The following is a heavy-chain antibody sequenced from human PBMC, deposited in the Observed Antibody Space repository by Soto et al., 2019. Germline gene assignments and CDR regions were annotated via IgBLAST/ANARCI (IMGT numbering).Heavy chain of an antibody. CDR3: SSRDGDLEWLLELDS. D-gene: IGHD3-3*01. V-gene: IGHV3-73*01. J-gene: IGHJ4*02. CDR2: IRTKANSYAT. Sequence: EVQLVESGGGLVQPGGSLKLSCAASGFTFSDSAMHWVRQASGKGLEWVGRIRTKANSYATVYAASVKGRFTISRDDSKNTPYRHMDSMKTAATSVYYCSSRDGDLEWLLELDSWGQGTLVTVAS. CDR1: GFTFSDSA.